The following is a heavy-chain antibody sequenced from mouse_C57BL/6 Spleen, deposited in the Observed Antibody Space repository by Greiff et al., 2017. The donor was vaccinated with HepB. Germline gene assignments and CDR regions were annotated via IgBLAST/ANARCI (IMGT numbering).Heavy chain of an antibody. J-gene: IGHJ4*01. D-gene: IGHD2-4*01. V-gene: IGHV1-15*01. CDR3: TREEGTMITNFYYYAMDY. CDR2: IDPETGGT. CDR1: GYTFTDYE. Sequence: QVQLQQSGAELVRPGASVTLSCKASGYTFTDYEMHWVKQTPVHGLEWIGAIDPETGGTAYNQKFKGKAILTADKSSSTAYMELRSLTSEDSAVYYCTREEGTMITNFYYYAMDYWGQGTSVTVSS.